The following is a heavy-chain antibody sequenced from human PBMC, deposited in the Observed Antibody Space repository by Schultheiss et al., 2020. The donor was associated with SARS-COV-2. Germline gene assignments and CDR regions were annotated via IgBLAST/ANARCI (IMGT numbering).Heavy chain of an antibody. Sequence: GGSLRLSCEASGFSVSSHWMHWVRRAPGKGLEWVSRINGDGSSIGYADSVKGRFSISRDNAKNTLHLQLNSLRVDDTAVYYCAREDPDPFCSRLAYWGQGTLVTVSS. CDR2: INGDGSSI. CDR3: AREDPDPFCSRLAY. CDR1: GFSVSSHW. V-gene: IGHV3-74*01. D-gene: IGHD3-3*02. J-gene: IGHJ4*02.